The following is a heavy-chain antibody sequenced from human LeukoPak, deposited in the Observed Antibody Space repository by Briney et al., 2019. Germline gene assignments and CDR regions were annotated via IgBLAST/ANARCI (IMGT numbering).Heavy chain of an antibody. Sequence: GESLKISCKGSGYSFTGYWIGWVRQMPGKGLEWMGIIYPGDSDTRYSPSFQGQVTISADKSISTPYLQWSSLKASDTAMYYCARHKPYYDYVWGSYRYTLAFDYWGQGTLVTVSS. CDR1: GYSFTGYW. J-gene: IGHJ4*02. CDR3: ARHKPYYDYVWGSYRYTLAFDY. D-gene: IGHD3-16*02. V-gene: IGHV5-51*01. CDR2: IYPGDSDT.